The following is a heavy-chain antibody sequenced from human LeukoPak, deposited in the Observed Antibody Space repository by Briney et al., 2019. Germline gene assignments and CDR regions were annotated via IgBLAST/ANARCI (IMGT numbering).Heavy chain of an antibody. CDR2: MSSDERNQ. CDR1: RFSLSDFG. J-gene: IGHJ4*02. CDR3: AVGGLTTIDY. D-gene: IGHD2-21*02. V-gene: IGHV3-30*03. Sequence: GGSLRLSCAASRFSLSDFGTHWVRQAPGKGLEWVAVMSSDERNQYYADSVQGRFTLSRDNSRNTLFLQMNSLRVEDTAVYYCAVGGLTTIDYWGQGTLVAVSS.